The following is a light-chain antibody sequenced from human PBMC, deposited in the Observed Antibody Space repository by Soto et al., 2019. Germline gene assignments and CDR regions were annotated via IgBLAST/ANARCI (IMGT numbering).Light chain of an antibody. CDR2: LGS. CDR3: MQALQAPPWT. Sequence: DIVMTQSPLSLPVTPGAPASISCRSSQSLLHSNGYNYLDWYLQKPGQSPQLLIYLGSNRASGVPDRFSGSGSGTDFTLQISRVEAEDVGVYYCMQALQAPPWTFGQGTKVEIK. J-gene: IGKJ1*01. V-gene: IGKV2-28*01. CDR1: QSLLHSNGYNY.